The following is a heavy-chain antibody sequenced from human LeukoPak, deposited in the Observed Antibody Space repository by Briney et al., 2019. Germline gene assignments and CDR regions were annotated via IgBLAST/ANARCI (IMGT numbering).Heavy chain of an antibody. CDR1: GFTFSSYE. CDR3: ARVRTVRYYDILTGYYNYYYMDV. D-gene: IGHD3-9*01. J-gene: IGHJ6*03. V-gene: IGHV3-48*03. Sequence: PGGSLRLSCAASGFTFSSYEMDWIRQAPGKGLEWVSYISSSGSTIYYADSVKGRFTISRDNAKNSLYLQMNSLRAEDTAVYYCARVRTVRYYDILTGYYNYYYMDVWGKGTTVTVSS. CDR2: ISSSGSTI.